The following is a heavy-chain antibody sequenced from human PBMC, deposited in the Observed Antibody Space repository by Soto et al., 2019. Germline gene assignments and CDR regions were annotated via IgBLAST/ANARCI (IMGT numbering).Heavy chain of an antibody. D-gene: IGHD3-10*01. Sequence: GGSLRLSCAASGFTFSSYGMHWVRQAPGKGLEWVAVIWYDGSNKYYADSVKGRFTISRDNSKNTLYLQMNSLRAEDTAVYYCARDSDYYGSGSPYYMDVWGKGTTVTVSS. CDR3: ARDSDYYGSGSPYYMDV. CDR2: IWYDGSNK. CDR1: GFTFSSYG. V-gene: IGHV3-33*01. J-gene: IGHJ6*03.